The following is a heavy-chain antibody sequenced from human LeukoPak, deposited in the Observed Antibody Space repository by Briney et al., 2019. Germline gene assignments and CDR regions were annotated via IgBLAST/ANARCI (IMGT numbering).Heavy chain of an antibody. CDR2: IIPILGIA. V-gene: IGHV1-69*04. J-gene: IGHJ4*02. D-gene: IGHD6-13*01. CDR3: ARLPGIAAAGDFDY. Sequence: SVKVSCKASGYTFSSYAISWVRQAPGQGLEWMGRIIPILGIANYAQKFQGRVTITADKSTSTAYMELSSLRSEDTAVYYCARLPGIAAAGDFDYWGQGTLVTVSS. CDR1: GYTFSSYA.